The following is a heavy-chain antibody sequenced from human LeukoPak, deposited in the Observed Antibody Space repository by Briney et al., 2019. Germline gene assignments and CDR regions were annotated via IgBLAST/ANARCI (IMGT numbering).Heavy chain of an antibody. CDR2: IYYSGST. V-gene: IGHV4-59*01. Sequence: KTSETLSLTCTVSGGSISSYYWSWIRQPPGKGLEWIGYIYYSGSTNYNPSLKSRVTISVDTSKNQFSLKLSSVTAADTAVYYCARDGRRSGWDYYYYGMDVWGQGTTVTVSS. J-gene: IGHJ6*02. CDR3: ARDGRRSGWDYYYYGMDV. D-gene: IGHD6-19*01. CDR1: GGSISSYY.